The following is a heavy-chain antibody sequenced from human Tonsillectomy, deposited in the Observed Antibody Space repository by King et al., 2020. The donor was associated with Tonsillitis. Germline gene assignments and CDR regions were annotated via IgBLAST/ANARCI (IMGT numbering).Heavy chain of an antibody. CDR3: AREIAAAGNVFYFDY. D-gene: IGHD6-13*01. CDR1: GGSFSGYY. V-gene: IGHV4-34*01. Sequence: VQLQQWGAGLLKPSETLSLTCAVYGGSFSGYYWSWIRQPPGKGLEWIGEINHSGSTNYNPSLKSRVTISVDTSKNQFSLKLSSVTAADTAVYYCAREIAAAGNVFYFDYWGQGTLVTVSS. J-gene: IGHJ4*02. CDR2: INHSGST.